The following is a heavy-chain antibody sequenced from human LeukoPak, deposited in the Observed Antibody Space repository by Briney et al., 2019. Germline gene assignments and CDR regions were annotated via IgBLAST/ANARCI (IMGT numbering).Heavy chain of an antibody. CDR1: GVSICDNY. D-gene: IGHD4/OR15-4a*01. V-gene: IGHV4-59*01. CDR2: IYNSRTT. J-gene: IGHJ5*02. Sequence: PSETLSLTSTVSGVSICDNYWNWLPQPPGKELMGIGNIYNSRTTNYNPSLSSLVIITLDTSNNAFSLTLTFMTAATTAVYYAGRRIAMTMWGRENWLDPWGQGTLVTVSS. CDR3: GRRIAMTMWGRENWLDP.